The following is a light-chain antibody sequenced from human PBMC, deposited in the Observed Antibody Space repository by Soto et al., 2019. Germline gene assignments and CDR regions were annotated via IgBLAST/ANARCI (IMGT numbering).Light chain of an antibody. CDR2: DVS. J-gene: IGLJ1*01. Sequence: QSVLTQPASVSGSPGQSITISCTGTSSDVGGYNYVSWYQQHPGKAPKLMIYDVSNRPSGVSNRFSGSKSGNTASLTISGLQAEDEADYYCSSFRSSTTPRVFGTGTKVTVL. CDR1: SSDVGGYNY. V-gene: IGLV2-14*01. CDR3: SSFRSSTTPRV.